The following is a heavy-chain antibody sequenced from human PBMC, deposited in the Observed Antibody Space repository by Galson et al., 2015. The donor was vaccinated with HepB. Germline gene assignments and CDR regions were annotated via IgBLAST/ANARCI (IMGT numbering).Heavy chain of an antibody. D-gene: IGHD6-19*01. J-gene: IGHJ4*02. CDR3: ASLGWSSSGFAY. CDR1: GGSISRRSYY. V-gene: IGHV4-39*01. CDR2: IYYTGST. Sequence: ETLSLTCTVSGGSISRRSYYWAWIRQPPGKGLEWIGNIYYTGSTYYNASLKSRVTISVDTSKNQFSLKLSSVTAADTAVYYCASLGWSSSGFAYWGQGTLVTVSS.